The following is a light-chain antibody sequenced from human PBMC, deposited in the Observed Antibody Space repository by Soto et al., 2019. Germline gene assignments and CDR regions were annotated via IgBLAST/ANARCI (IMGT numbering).Light chain of an antibody. CDR1: SGSVSTSYY. V-gene: IGLV8-61*01. J-gene: IGLJ2*01. CDR2: ATN. Sequence: QTVVTQEPSFSVSPGETVTLTCGLTSGSVSTSYYPGWYPQTPGQAPRTLIYATNKRSSGVPDRFSGSILGNKAALTITGAQADDESDYYCVLYMVSDIVVFGGGTKLTVL. CDR3: VLYMVSDIVV.